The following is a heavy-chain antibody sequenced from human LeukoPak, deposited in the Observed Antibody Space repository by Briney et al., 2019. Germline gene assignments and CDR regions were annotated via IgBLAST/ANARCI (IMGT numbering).Heavy chain of an antibody. V-gene: IGHV3-23*01. D-gene: IGHD6-19*01. Sequence: AGGSLRLSCAASGFTFSSYAMSWVRQAPGKGLEWVSAISGSGGSTYYADSVKGRFTISRDNSKNTLYLQMNSLRAEDTAVYYCAKDTAVAGTVDYWGQGTLVTVSS. CDR3: AKDTAVAGTVDY. J-gene: IGHJ4*02. CDR2: ISGSGGST. CDR1: GFTFSSYA.